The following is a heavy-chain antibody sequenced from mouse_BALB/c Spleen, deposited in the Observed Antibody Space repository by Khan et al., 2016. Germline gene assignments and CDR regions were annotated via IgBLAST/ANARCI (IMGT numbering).Heavy chain of an antibody. D-gene: IGHD2-2*01. Sequence: VRLQQSGPELVKPGASVKMSCKASGYTFTSYIIHWVKQKPGQGLEWIGYINPYNAGTKYSEKFKDKATLTSDRSSSIAYMELSSLTSEDSAVYYCARDYYGYDFDDWGQGTTLTVSS. J-gene: IGHJ2*01. CDR1: GYTFTSYI. CDR2: INPYNAGT. CDR3: ARDYYGYDFDD. V-gene: IGHV1S136*01.